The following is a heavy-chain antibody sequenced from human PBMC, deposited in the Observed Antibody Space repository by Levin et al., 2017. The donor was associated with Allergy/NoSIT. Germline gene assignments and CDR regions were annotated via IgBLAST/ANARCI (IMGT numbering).Heavy chain of an antibody. D-gene: IGHD5-18*01. CDR1: GFTMRNYY. CDR2: IYAGGTT. CDR3: ASQGGYTYDPFDY. Sequence: GESLKISCATSGFTMRNYYMSWLRQAPGKGLEWLSVIYAGGTTDYADSVKGRFAISRDISNNTLYLQMDHLRAEDTAVYYCASQGGYTYDPFDYWGQGALVTVSS. J-gene: IGHJ4*02. V-gene: IGHV3-53*01.